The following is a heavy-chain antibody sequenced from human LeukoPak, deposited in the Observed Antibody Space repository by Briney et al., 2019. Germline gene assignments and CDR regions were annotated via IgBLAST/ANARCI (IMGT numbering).Heavy chain of an antibody. CDR2: INHSGST. CDR3: ARAPDYSSGWYGFDY. D-gene: IGHD6-19*01. V-gene: IGHV4-34*01. J-gene: IGHJ4*02. Sequence: SWIRQPPGKGLEWIGEINHSGSTNYNPSLKSRVTISVDTSKNQFSLKLSSVTAADTAVYYCARAPDYSSGWYGFDYWGQGTLVTVSS.